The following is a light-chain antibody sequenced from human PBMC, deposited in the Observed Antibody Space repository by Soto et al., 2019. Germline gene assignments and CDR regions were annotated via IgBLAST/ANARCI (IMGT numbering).Light chain of an antibody. Sequence: EIVMTQSPATLSVSPGERATLSCRPRQSVSSNLAWYQHKPGQAPRLLIYGSSTRATGIPARFSGSGSGTEFTLTISNLQSEDFSFYYCQPYNHWPRTRGQGTKVEIK. J-gene: IGKJ1*01. CDR1: QSVSSN. CDR2: GSS. V-gene: IGKV3-15*01. CDR3: QPYNHWPRT.